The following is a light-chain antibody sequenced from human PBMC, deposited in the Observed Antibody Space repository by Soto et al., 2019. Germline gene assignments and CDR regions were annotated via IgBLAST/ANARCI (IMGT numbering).Light chain of an antibody. J-gene: IGKJ4*01. CDR3: QQYESSPLT. Sequence: EIVLTQSPDTVSLSPGERATLSCRPSQSVSSTYLAWYQQKPGQAPRLLIYRASTRATGIPDRFSGSGSGTDFTLTISRLEPEDFAVYYCQQYESSPLTFGGGTKVEIK. V-gene: IGKV3-20*01. CDR1: QSVSSTY. CDR2: RAS.